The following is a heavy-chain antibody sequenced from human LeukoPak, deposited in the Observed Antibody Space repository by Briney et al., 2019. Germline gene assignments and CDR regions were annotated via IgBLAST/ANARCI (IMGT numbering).Heavy chain of an antibody. D-gene: IGHD3-9*01. V-gene: IGHV3-23*01. Sequence: PGASLRLSCVASGFTFSNYAMSWVRQAPGKGPEWVSAITGSGGNTYYADSVKGRFTISRDNSKNTVFLQMNSLRAEDTAVYYCAKWGDYDVLTGYYVSDYWGQGTLVTVSS. CDR1: GFTFSNYA. CDR3: AKWGDYDVLTGYYVSDY. J-gene: IGHJ4*02. CDR2: ITGSGGNT.